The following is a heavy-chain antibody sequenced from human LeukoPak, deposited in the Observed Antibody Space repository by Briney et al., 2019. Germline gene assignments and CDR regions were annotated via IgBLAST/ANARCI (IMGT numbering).Heavy chain of an antibody. V-gene: IGHV3-7*04. CDR2: IKQDGSEK. J-gene: IGHJ3*02. CDR3: ARVPINSSGYFRSMRQDSFDI. CDR1: GFTFSSYW. D-gene: IGHD3-22*01. Sequence: GGSLRLSCAASGFTFSSYWMSWVRQAPGKGLEWVANIKQDGSEKYYVDSVMGRFTISRDNAKKSLYLQMNSLRAEDTALYYCARVPINSSGYFRSMRQDSFDIWGQGTMVTVSS.